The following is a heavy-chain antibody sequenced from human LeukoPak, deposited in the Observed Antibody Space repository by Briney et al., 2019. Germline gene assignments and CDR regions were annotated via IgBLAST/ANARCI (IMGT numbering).Heavy chain of an antibody. D-gene: IGHD2-21*01. CDR2: IKEDGGEI. J-gene: IGHJ3*02. CDR3: ETYSDFDI. CDR1: GFTFSIYW. Sequence: PGRSLRLSCAASGFTFSIYWMSWVRQAPGKGLEWVASIKEDGGEIHYVDSVKGRFTISRDNAKNSLYLQMNSLRAEDTAVYDCETYSDFDIWGHGTMVTVSS. V-gene: IGHV3-7*02.